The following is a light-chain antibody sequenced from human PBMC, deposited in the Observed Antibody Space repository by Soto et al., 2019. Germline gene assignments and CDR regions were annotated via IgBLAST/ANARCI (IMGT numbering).Light chain of an antibody. J-gene: IGLJ1*01. CDR1: NSDIGRYNF. CDR3: NSYTSSRPPYV. V-gene: IGLV2-14*01. Sequence: QCVLTQPASVSGSAGQSISISCAGTNSDIGRYNFVSWYQQRPGQAPKLLIFDVSNRPSGISDRFSGSKSGQTASLTISGLQAEDEADYYGNSYTSSRPPYVFGTG. CDR2: DVS.